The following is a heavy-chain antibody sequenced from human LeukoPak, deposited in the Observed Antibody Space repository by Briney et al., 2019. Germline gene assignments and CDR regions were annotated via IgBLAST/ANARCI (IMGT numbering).Heavy chain of an antibody. D-gene: IGHD3-22*01. CDR1: GGSISSSSYY. V-gene: IGHV4-39*01. CDR2: IYYSGST. Sequence: SETLSLTCTVSGGSISSSSYYWGWIRQPPGKGLEWIGSIYYSGSTYYNPSLKSRVTISVDTSKNQFSLKLSSVTAADTAVYYCARAIVVTKLYYFDYWGQGTLVTVSS. CDR3: ARAIVVTKLYYFDY. J-gene: IGHJ4*02.